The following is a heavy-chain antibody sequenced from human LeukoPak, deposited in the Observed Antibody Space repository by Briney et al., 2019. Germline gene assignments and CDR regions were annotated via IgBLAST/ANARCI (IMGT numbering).Heavy chain of an antibody. CDR3: ARDHCSGGSCLYNWFDP. D-gene: IGHD2-15*01. CDR1: GYTFTSYG. Sequence: ASVKVSCKASGYTFTSYGISWVRQAPRQGLEWMGWISAYNGNTNYAQKLQGRVTMTTDTSTSTAYMELRSLRSDDTAVYYCARDHCSGGSCLYNWFDPWGQGTLVTVSS. V-gene: IGHV1-18*01. J-gene: IGHJ5*02. CDR2: ISAYNGNT.